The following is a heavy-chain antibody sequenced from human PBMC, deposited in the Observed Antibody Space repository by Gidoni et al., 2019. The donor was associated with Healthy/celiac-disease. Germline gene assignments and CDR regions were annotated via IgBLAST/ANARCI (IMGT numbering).Heavy chain of an antibody. Sequence: VPLQESCPGLVSPSVTLSLTCTFPGYSISSGYYWGWIRQPPGKGLEWIGSIYHSGSTYYNPSLKSRVTISVDTSKNQFSLKLSSVTAADTAVYYCARSAPYYDILTGYYGDYYFDYWGQGTLVTVSS. CDR3: ARSAPYYDILTGYYGDYYFDY. CDR1: GYSISSGYY. V-gene: IGHV4-38-2*02. J-gene: IGHJ4*02. CDR2: IYHSGST. D-gene: IGHD3-9*01.